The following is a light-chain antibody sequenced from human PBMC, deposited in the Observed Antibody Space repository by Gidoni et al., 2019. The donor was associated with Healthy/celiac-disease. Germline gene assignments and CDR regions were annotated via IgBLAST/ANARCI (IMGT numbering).Light chain of an antibody. Sequence: QSALTQTASVSGSPGQSITISCTGTSSYVGGYNYVSWYQQHPGKAPKLMIYEVSNRPSGVSNRFSGSKSGNTASLTISGLQAEDEADYYCSSYTSSSRVFGGGTKLTVL. CDR3: SSYTSSSRV. J-gene: IGLJ3*02. V-gene: IGLV2-14*01. CDR2: EVS. CDR1: SSYVGGYNY.